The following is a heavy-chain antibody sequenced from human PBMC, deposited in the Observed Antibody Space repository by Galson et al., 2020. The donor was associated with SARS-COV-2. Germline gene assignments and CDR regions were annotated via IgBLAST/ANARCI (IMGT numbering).Heavy chain of an antibody. CDR2: TYYRSKWYN. CDR3: ARGEVMITFGEVIDYYYYGMDV. D-gene: IGHD3-16*02. J-gene: IGHJ6*02. Sequence: SQTLSLTCAISGDSVSSNSAAWNWIRQSPSRGLEWLGRTYYRSKWYNDYAVSVKSRITINPDTSKNQFSLQLNSVTPEDTAVYYCARGEVMITFGEVIDYYYYGMDVWGQGTTVTVSS. V-gene: IGHV6-1*01. CDR1: GDSVSSNSAA.